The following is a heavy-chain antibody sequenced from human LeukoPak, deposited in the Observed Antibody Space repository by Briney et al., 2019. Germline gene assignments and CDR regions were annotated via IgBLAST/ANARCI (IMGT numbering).Heavy chain of an antibody. V-gene: IGHV3-23*01. J-gene: IGHJ4*02. CDR2: ISGSGGST. CDR3: ARRAVANYYFDY. D-gene: IGHD6-19*01. Sequence: GGSLRLSCAASGFTFSSYAMSWVRQAPGKGLEWVSAISGSGGSTYYADSVKGRFTISRDNSKNTLHLQMNSLRAEDTAVYYCARRAVANYYFDYWGQGTLVTVSS. CDR1: GFTFSSYA.